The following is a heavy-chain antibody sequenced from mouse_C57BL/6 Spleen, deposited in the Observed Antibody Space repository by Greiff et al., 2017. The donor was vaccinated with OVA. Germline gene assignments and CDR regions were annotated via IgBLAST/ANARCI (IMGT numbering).Heavy chain of an antibody. CDR2: IYPRDGSP. V-gene: IGHV1-85*01. D-gene: IGHD2-4*01. Sequence: QVQLKQSGPELVKPGASVKLSFKASGYTFTSYDINWVKQRPGQGLAWIGWIYPRDGSPKYNEKFKGKATLTVDTSSSTAYMELHSLTSEDSAVYFCARKEFYDYGRNCDYWGQGTTLTVSS. J-gene: IGHJ2*01. CDR1: GYTFTSYD. CDR3: ARKEFYDYGRNCDY.